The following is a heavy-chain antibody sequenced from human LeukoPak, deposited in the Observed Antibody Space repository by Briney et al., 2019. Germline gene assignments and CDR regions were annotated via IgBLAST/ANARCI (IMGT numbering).Heavy chain of an antibody. J-gene: IGHJ5*02. CDR2: INHSGST. Sequence: SETLSLTCAVYGGSFSGYYWSWIRQPPGKGLEWIGEINHSGSTNYNPSLKSRVTISVDTSKNQFSLKLSSVTAADTAVYYCARAQGVGSGSLPVNPWGQGTLVTVSS. D-gene: IGHD3-10*01. CDR3: ARAQGVGSGSLPVNP. CDR1: GGSFSGYY. V-gene: IGHV4-34*01.